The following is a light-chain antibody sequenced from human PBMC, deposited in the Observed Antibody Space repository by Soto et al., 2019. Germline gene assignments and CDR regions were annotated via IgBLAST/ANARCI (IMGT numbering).Light chain of an antibody. CDR3: AAWDASLGGFYV. Sequence: QSVLTQPPSVSGTPGQRVTISRSGSRSSIGSNTVNWYQHLPGSAPKLLIYSNNHRPSGVPDRFSASKAGASASLVISGLQSEDEGDYYCAAWDASLGGFYVFGSGTKVTVL. V-gene: IGLV1-44*01. CDR1: RSSIGSNT. CDR2: SNN. J-gene: IGLJ1*01.